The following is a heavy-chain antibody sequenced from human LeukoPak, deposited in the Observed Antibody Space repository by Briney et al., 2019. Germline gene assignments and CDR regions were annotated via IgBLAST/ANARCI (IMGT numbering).Heavy chain of an antibody. CDR2: TIPILGIA. CDR3: ASQFLLPFDY. V-gene: IGHV1-69*04. D-gene: IGHD3-22*01. CDR1: GDTFGSYA. Sequence: SVKVSCKAPGDTFGSYAISWVRQADGQGLEWMGRTIPILGIAKYAQKFQGRLTITADTSTSTAYMQLTNLRSDDTAVYYCASQFLLPFDYWGRGTLVTVSS. J-gene: IGHJ4*02.